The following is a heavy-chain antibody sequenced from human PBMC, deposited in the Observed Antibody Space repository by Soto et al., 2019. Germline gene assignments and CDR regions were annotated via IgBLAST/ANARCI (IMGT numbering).Heavy chain of an antibody. V-gene: IGHV3-30-3*01. Sequence: GGSLSLSCAASGFTFSSYAMHWVRQAPGKGLEWVAVISYDGSNKYYADSVKGRFTISRDNSKNTLYLQMNSLRAEDTAVYYCARDYCSSTSCYGDYYYYGMDVWGQGTTVTVSS. D-gene: IGHD2-2*01. CDR3: ARDYCSSTSCYGDYYYYGMDV. J-gene: IGHJ6*02. CDR2: ISYDGSNK. CDR1: GFTFSSYA.